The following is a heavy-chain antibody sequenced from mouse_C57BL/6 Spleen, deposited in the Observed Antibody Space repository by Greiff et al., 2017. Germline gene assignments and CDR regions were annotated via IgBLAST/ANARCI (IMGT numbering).Heavy chain of an antibody. Sequence: EVQLVESGPGMVKPSQSLSLTCTVTGYSITSGYDWHWIRHFPGNKLEWMGYISYSGSTNYNPSLKSRISITHDTSKNHFFLKLNSVTTEDTATYYCARSGGSLYYFDYWGQGTTLTVSS. CDR1: GYSITSGYD. D-gene: IGHD1-1*02. CDR2: ISYSGST. V-gene: IGHV3-1*01. CDR3: ARSGGSLYYFDY. J-gene: IGHJ2*01.